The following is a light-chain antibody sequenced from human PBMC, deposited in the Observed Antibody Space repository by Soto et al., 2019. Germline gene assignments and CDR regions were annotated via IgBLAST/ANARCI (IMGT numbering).Light chain of an antibody. CDR3: QQYKRWPFT. J-gene: IGKJ3*01. Sequence: EILMTQSPATLYLSPGERATLSCRASQSVSSTLGWYQQKPGQAPRRLIYGASTRATGIPTRFSGSGSATEFTLTIRSLQSEDFAVYYCQQYKRWPFTFGPGTTLDIK. CDR1: QSVSST. CDR2: GAS. V-gene: IGKV3-15*01.